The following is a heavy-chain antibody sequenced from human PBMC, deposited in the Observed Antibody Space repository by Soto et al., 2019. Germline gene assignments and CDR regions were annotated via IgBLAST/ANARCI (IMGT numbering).Heavy chain of an antibody. V-gene: IGHV1-46*03. CDR2: INPSGGST. D-gene: IGHD2-2*01. CDR1: GYTFTSYY. J-gene: IGHJ6*03. CDR3: ARDRLYCSSTSCYLNYYMDV. Sequence: ASVKVSCKASGYTFTSYYMHWVRQAPGQGLEWMGIINPSGGSTSYAQKFQGRVTTTRDTSTSTVYMELSSLRSEDTAVYYCARDRLYCSSTSCYLNYYMDVWGKGTTVTVSS.